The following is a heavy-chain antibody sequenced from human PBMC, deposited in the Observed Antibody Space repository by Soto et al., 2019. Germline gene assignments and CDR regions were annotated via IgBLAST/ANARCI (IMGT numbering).Heavy chain of an antibody. J-gene: IGHJ4*02. CDR3: AKINGDSLFFDY. CDR1: GDSIRSSHW. D-gene: IGHD4-17*01. Sequence: SETLSLTCAVSGDSIRSSHWRSWVRQPPGKGLEWIGETFHSGSTTYNPSLRRRVTISADKSKNQFSLRLTSVIAADTAVYYCAKINGDSLFFDYWGQGALVTVSS. CDR2: TFHSGST. V-gene: IGHV4-4*02.